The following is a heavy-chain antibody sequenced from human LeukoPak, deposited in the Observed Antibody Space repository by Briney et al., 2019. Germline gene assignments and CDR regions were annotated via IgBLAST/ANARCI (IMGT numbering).Heavy chain of an antibody. J-gene: IGHJ6*04. CDR1: GYTLTELS. CDR2: FDPEDGET. Sequence: ASVKVSCKVSGYTLTELSMHWVRQAPGKGLEWMGGFDPEDGETIYAQKFQGRVTMTEDTSTDTAYMELSILRSEDTAVYYCAGRAVVRSRSRDYYYYYGMDVWGKGTTVTVSS. V-gene: IGHV1-24*01. D-gene: IGHD3-10*01. CDR3: AGRAVVRSRSRDYYYYYGMDV.